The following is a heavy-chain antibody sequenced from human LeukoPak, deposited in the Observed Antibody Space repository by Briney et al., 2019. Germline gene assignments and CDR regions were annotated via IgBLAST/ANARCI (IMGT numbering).Heavy chain of an antibody. D-gene: IGHD1-26*01. V-gene: IGHV3-53*01. CDR1: VFTVSSNY. CDR3: TRATSGTIPGVDP. J-gene: IGHJ5*02. Sequence: PGGSLRLSCAASVFTVSSNYMSWVRQAPGKGLEWVSIIHSGGSTYYADSVKGRFTISRDNSKNTLYLQMDSLRAEDTAVYYCTRATSGTIPGVDPWGRGTLVTVSS. CDR2: IHSGGST.